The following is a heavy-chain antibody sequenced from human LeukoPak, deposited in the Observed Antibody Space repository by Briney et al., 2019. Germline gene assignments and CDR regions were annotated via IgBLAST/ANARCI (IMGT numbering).Heavy chain of an antibody. V-gene: IGHV3-13*04. J-gene: IGHJ4*02. D-gene: IGHD6-13*01. CDR1: GFTFSSYD. CDR2: IGTAGDT. Sequence: GGSLRLSCAASGFTFSSYDMHWVRQATGKGLEWVSAIGTAGDTYYPGSVKGRFTISRDNAKNSLYLQMNSLRAEDTAVYYCAIGLFEEQQPYWGQGTLVTVSS. CDR3: AIGLFEEQQPY.